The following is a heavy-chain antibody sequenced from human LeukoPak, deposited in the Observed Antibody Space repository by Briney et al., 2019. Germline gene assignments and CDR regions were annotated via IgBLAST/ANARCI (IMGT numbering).Heavy chain of an antibody. V-gene: IGHV4-31*03. CDR2: IYYSGST. J-gene: IGHJ4*02. D-gene: IGHD7-27*01. Sequence: TLSLTXTVSGGSISSGGSRWSWIRQQPGKGLVWIGYIYYSGSTYSNPSLESRLTMSVDTSKNQFSLHLTSVTAADTAVYYCARDWGTYFDYWGQGTLVTVSS. CDR3: ARDWGTYFDY. CDR1: GGSISSGGSR.